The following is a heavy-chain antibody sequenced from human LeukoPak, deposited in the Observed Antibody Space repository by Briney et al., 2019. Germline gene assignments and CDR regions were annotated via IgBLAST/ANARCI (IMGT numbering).Heavy chain of an antibody. CDR3: ARGQCGSYYAPIPFDY. CDR2: IYYSGST. V-gene: IGHV4-59*01. J-gene: IGHJ4*02. Sequence: SETLSLTCTVSGGSISSYYWSWIRQPPGKGLEWIGYIYYSGSTNYNPSLKSRVTISVDTSKNQFSLKLSSVTAADTAVYYCARGQCGSYYAPIPFDYWGQGTLITVSS. CDR1: GGSISSYY. D-gene: IGHD1-26*01.